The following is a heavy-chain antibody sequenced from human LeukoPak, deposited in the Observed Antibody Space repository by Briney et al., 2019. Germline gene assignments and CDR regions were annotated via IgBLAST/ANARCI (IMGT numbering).Heavy chain of an antibody. CDR2: IGTAGDT. J-gene: IGHJ4*02. Sequence: GGSLRLSCAASGFTFSSYDMHWVRQATGKGLEWVSAIGTAGDTYYPGSVKGRFTISRENAKNSLYLQMNSLRAGDTAVYYCARVGSRGNFDYWGQGTLVTVSS. D-gene: IGHD6-13*01. V-gene: IGHV3-13*01. CDR3: ARVGSRGNFDY. CDR1: GFTFSSYD.